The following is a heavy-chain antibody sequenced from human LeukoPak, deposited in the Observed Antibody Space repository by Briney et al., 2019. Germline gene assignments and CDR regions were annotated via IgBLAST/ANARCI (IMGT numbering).Heavy chain of an antibody. Sequence: PSETLSLTCTVSGYSISSGYYWGWIRQPPGKGLEWIGSIYHSGSTYYNPSLKSRVTISVDTSKNQFSLKLSSVTAADTAVYSCARAVYCTSGVCYQHYFDYWGQGTLVTVSS. CDR3: ARAVYCTSGVCYQHYFDY. V-gene: IGHV4-38-2*02. J-gene: IGHJ4*02. D-gene: IGHD2-8*01. CDR2: IYHSGST. CDR1: GYSISSGYY.